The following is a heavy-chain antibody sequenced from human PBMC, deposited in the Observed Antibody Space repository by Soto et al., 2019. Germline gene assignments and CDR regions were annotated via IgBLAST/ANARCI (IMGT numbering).Heavy chain of an antibody. CDR2: IYYRGST. J-gene: IGHJ4*02. CDR3: ARSGYTYGEPDY. CDR1: GGSISSSTYY. V-gene: IGHV4-39*01. D-gene: IGHD5-18*01. Sequence: SETLSLTCTVSGGSISSSTYYWGWIRQPPGKGLEWIGSIYYRGSTYYNPSLKSRITISVDTSKNQISLKLTSVTAAETALYYCARSGYTYGEPDYWGQGTLVTVSS.